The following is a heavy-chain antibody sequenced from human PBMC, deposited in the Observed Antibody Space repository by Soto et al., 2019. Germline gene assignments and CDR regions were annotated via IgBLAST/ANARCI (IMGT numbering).Heavy chain of an antibody. Sequence: GGSLXLSCAAPGFTFSSYAMSWVRQAPGKGLEWVSAISGSGCSTYYADSVKGRFTISRDNYKNTLYLQMNSLRAEDTAVYYCAKDVSPIMITFGGVIVGLDYWGQGTLVTVSS. V-gene: IGHV3-23*01. J-gene: IGHJ4*02. D-gene: IGHD3-16*02. CDR1: GFTFSSYA. CDR3: AKDVSPIMITFGGVIVGLDY. CDR2: ISGSGCST.